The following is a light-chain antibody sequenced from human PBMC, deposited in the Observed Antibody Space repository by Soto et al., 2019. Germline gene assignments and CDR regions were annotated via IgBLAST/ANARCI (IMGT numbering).Light chain of an antibody. CDR2: AAS. CDR3: QKYNSAPRT. J-gene: IGKJ1*01. V-gene: IGKV1-27*01. Sequence: DIQMTQSPSSLSASVGDRVTITCRACQGISNYLAWYQQKPGKVPKLLIYAASTLQSGVPSRFSGSGSGTDFPLTISSLQPEDVATYYCQKYNSAPRTFGQGNKVEIK. CDR1: QGISNY.